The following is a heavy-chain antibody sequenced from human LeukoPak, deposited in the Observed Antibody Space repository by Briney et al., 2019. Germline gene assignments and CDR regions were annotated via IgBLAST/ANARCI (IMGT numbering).Heavy chain of an antibody. CDR1: GFTFSTYA. CDR2: IKEDGSEI. CDR3: ARDRGYPTFDY. V-gene: IGHV3-7*01. Sequence: GGSLRLSCAASGFTFSTYAMSWVRQAPGKGLGWVADIKEDGSEINYVDSVKGRFTISRDNAKNSLYLQMNSLRVDDTAVYYCARDRGYPTFDYWGQGTLVTVSS. D-gene: IGHD3-10*01. J-gene: IGHJ4*02.